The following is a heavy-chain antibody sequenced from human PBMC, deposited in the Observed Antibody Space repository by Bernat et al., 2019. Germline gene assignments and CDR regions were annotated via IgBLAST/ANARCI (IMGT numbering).Heavy chain of an antibody. CDR2: INSKTDGGTT. CDR1: GFTFSNAC. D-gene: IGHD3-9*01. J-gene: IGHJ4*02. CDR3: TTENWLGGPTDY. V-gene: IGHV3-15*01. Sequence: EVQLVESGGGLIQPGGSLRLSCAASGFTFSNACMSWVRQAPGKGLEWVCRINSKTDGGTTDYAAPVNGRFTISRDDSKNPLYLQMNSMKTEDAAVYYCTTENWLGGPTDYWGQGTLVTVSS.